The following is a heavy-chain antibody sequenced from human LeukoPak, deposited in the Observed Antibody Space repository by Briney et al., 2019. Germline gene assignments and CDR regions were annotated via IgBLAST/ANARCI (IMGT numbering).Heavy chain of an antibody. V-gene: IGHV4-30-4*01. CDR2: MYYSGST. D-gene: IGHD3-22*01. Sequence: SETLSLTCTVSGGSISSGDYYWSWIRQPPGKGLEWIAYMYYSGSTYYNPSLKSRVTMSADTSKNQLSLKLSSVTAAETAVYYCARPYYYDSRIDPWGQGILVTVSS. J-gene: IGHJ5*02. CDR1: GGSISSGDYY. CDR3: ARPYYYDSRIDP.